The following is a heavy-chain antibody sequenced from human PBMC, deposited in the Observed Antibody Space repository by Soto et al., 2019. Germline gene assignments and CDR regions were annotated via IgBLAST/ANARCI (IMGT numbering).Heavy chain of an antibody. CDR3: ARDRRVSGSYFDY. V-gene: IGHV3-33*01. J-gene: IGHJ4*02. CDR2: IWYDGSNK. Sequence: GGALRLSCAASGFTFGSHAMHWVRQAPGKGLEWVAIIWYDGSNKYYVDSVKGRFTISRDNSKNTLYLQMNSLRAGDTAVYYCARDRRVSGSYFDYWGQGTLVTVSS. CDR1: GFTFGSHA. D-gene: IGHD1-26*01.